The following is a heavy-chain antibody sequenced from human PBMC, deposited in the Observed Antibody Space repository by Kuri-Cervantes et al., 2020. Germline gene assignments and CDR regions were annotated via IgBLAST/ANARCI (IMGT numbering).Heavy chain of an antibody. D-gene: IGHD3-22*01. V-gene: IGHV3-30*02. CDR3: AKGQGVVVASIDY. Sequence: GESLKISCAASGFTFSNYGMHWVRQAPGKGLEWVAIIWYDGSNKYYADSVKGRFTISRDNSKNTLYLQMNSLRAEDTAVYYCAKGQGVVVASIDYWGQGTLVTVSS. CDR1: GFTFSNYG. CDR2: IWYDGSNK. J-gene: IGHJ4*02.